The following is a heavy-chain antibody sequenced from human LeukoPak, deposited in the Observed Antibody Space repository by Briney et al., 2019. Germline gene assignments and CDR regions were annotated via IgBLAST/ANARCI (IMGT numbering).Heavy chain of an antibody. J-gene: IGHJ4*02. CDR3: ARKAQYNGHYPLDY. Sequence: GGSLRLSCAASGFTFTSYSMSWVRQAPGKGLEWVSGTSDRGDYTYYADSVKGRFTISRGSSKNTLFLQMNSLRAEDTALYFCARKAQYNGHYPLDYWGQGTLVTVSS. CDR1: GFTFTSYS. CDR2: TSDRGDYT. D-gene: IGHD1-7*01. V-gene: IGHV3-23*01.